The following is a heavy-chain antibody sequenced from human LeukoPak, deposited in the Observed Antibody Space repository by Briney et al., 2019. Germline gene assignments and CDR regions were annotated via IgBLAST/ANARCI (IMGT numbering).Heavy chain of an antibody. Sequence: PSETLSLTCTVSGGSISSYYWSWIRQPPGKGLEWIGEINHSGSTNYNPSLKSRVTISVDTSKNQFSLKLSSVTAADTAVYYCARTDLAVSFYYWGQGTLVTVSS. V-gene: IGHV4-34*01. CDR2: INHSGST. J-gene: IGHJ4*02. CDR3: ARTDLAVSFYY. D-gene: IGHD2-8*01. CDR1: GGSISSYY.